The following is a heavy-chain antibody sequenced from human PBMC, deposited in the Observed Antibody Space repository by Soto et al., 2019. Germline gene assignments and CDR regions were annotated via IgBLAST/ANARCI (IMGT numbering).Heavy chain of an antibody. V-gene: IGHV4-59*01. J-gene: IGHJ4*02. Sequence: SETLSLTCTVSGGSISSYYWSWIRQPPGKGLEWIGYIYYSGSTNYNPSLKSRVTISVDTSKNQFSLKLSSVTAADTAVYYCARGGVKFDYWGQGTLVTVSS. CDR1: GGSISSYY. CDR2: IYYSGST. CDR3: ARGGVKFDY. D-gene: IGHD6-25*01.